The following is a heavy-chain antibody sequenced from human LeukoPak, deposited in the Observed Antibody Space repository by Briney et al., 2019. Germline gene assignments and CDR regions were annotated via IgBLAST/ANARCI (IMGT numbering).Heavy chain of an antibody. CDR2: ISSSSYI. D-gene: IGHD4-17*01. J-gene: IGHJ6*02. CDR1: GFTFSSYS. V-gene: IGHV3-21*01. CDR3: ARDLNGDYEGYYYYYGMDV. Sequence: GGSLRLSCAASGFTFSSYSMNWVRQAPGKGLEWVSSISSSSYIYYADSVKGRFTISRDNAKNSLYLQMNSLRAEDTAVYYCARDLNGDYEGYYYYYGMDVWGQGTTVTVSS.